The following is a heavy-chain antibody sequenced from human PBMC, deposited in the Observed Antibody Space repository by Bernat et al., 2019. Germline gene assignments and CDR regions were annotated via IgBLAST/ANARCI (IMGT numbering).Heavy chain of an antibody. J-gene: IGHJ4*02. CDR3: GGARYLGELVGY. CDR1: GFTFITSW. Sequence: EVQVVESGGDLVQPGGSLRLSCAASGFTFITSWMHWVRQAPGQGLVWVSRINTDGRSTTYADSVKRRFTISRDKAKNTLYLQMNSLRAEDTAVYYCGGARYLGELVGYWGQGTLVTVSS. V-gene: IGHV3-74*01. CDR2: INTDGRST. D-gene: IGHD3-10*01.